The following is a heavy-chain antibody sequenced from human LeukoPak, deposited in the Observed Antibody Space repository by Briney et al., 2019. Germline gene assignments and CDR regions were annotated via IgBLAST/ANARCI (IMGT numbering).Heavy chain of an antibody. Sequence: GASVKVSCKASGYTFTSYYMHWVRQAPGQGLEWMGLINPSGGSTSYAEKFQGRVIMTRDMSTTTDYMELSSLRSEDTAVYYCARDNSIGGRGWWFDPWGQGTLVTVSS. D-gene: IGHD4-23*01. CDR2: INPSGGST. CDR1: GYTFTSYY. V-gene: IGHV1-46*01. J-gene: IGHJ5*02. CDR3: ARDNSIGGRGWWFDP.